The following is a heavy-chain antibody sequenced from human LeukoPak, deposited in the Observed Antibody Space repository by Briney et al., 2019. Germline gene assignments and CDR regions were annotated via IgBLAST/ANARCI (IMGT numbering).Heavy chain of an antibody. Sequence: SETLSLTCTVSGDSISSGGYPWSWIRQPPGKGLEWIGYIYYSGSTNYNPSLKSRVTISVDTSKNQFSLKLSSVTAADTAVYYCARTSGSYFYYYGMDVWGQGTTVTVSS. CDR2: IYYSGST. V-gene: IGHV4-61*08. D-gene: IGHD1-26*01. CDR1: GDSISSGGYP. CDR3: ARTSGSYFYYYGMDV. J-gene: IGHJ6*02.